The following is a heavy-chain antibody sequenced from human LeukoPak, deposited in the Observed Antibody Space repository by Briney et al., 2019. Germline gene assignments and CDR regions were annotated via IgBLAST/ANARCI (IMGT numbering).Heavy chain of an antibody. D-gene: IGHD3-22*01. Sequence: ASVKVSCKASGYTFTSYGISWVRQAPGQGLEWMGWISGYNGNTHYAQKLQGRVSMTADTSTSTVYMELRSLRSDDTAVYYCARDGLHRLSGYGGWFDPWGQGTLVSVSS. V-gene: IGHV1-18*01. J-gene: IGHJ5*02. CDR3: ARDGLHRLSGYGGWFDP. CDR1: GYTFTSYG. CDR2: ISGYNGNT.